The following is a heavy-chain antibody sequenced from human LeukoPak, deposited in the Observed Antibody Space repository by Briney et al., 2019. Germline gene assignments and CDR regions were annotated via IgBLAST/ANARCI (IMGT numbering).Heavy chain of an antibody. J-gene: IGHJ3*02. D-gene: IGHD3-3*01. CDR3: ARFSQAPPYYDFWSGYYNAFDI. Sequence: SETLPLTCTVSGGSISSSSYYWGWIRQPPGKGLEWIGSIYYSGSTYYNPSLKSRVTISVDTSKNQFSLKLSSVTAADTAVYYCARFSQAPPYYDFWSGYYNAFDIWGQGTMVTVSS. CDR2: IYYSGST. V-gene: IGHV4-39*01. CDR1: GGSISSSSYY.